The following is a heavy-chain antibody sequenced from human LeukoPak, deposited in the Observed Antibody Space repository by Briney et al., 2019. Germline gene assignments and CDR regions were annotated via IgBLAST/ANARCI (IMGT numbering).Heavy chain of an antibody. Sequence: GGSLRVACAASRFTFSSYWMSWVRQAPGKGLEWVANIKQDGSEKYYVDSVRGRFTISRDNAKNSLYLQMNSLRAEDTAVYYCARDRRVYGSGSSFDYWGQGTLVTVSS. CDR1: RFTFSSYW. V-gene: IGHV3-7*01. CDR2: IKQDGSEK. D-gene: IGHD3-10*01. J-gene: IGHJ4*02. CDR3: ARDRRVYGSGSSFDY.